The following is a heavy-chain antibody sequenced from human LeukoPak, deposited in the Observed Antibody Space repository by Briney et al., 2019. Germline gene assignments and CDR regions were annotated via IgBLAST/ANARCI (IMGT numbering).Heavy chain of an antibody. J-gene: IGHJ4*02. CDR1: GGSFSGYY. CDR3: ARDGFYDYVWGSYRIFDY. D-gene: IGHD3-16*02. CDR2: INHSGST. V-gene: IGHV4-34*01. Sequence: SETLSLTCAVYGGSFSGYYWSWIRQPPGKGLEWIGEINHSGSTNYNPSLKSRVTISVDTSKNQFSPKLSSVTAADTAVYYCARDGFYDYVWGSYRIFDYWGQGTLVTVSS.